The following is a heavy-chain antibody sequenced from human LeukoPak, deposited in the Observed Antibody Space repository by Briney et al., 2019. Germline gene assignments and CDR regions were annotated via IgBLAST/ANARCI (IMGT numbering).Heavy chain of an antibody. Sequence: PSETLSLTCTVSGGSISSYYWSWIRQPPGKGLEWIGYIFYSGSTNYNPSLKSRVTISVDTSKNQFSLKLSSVTAADTAVYYCAGHVDPHYHYGMDVWAKGPRVIVP. CDR1: GGSISSYY. CDR3: AGHVDPHYHYGMDV. CDR2: IFYSGST. V-gene: IGHV4-59*08. J-gene: IGHJ6*04.